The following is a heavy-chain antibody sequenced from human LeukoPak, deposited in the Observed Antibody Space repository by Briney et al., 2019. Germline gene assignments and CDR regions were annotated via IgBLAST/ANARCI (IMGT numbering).Heavy chain of an antibody. CDR2: IIPIFGTA. CDR1: GGTFSSYA. CDR3: ARDVSYGSGSYADY. J-gene: IGHJ4*02. Sequence: SVKVSCKASGGTFSSYAISWVRQAPGQGLEWMGGIIPIFGTANYAQKFQGRVTVTADESTSTAYMELSSLRSEDTAVYYCARDVSYGSGSYADYWGQGTLVTVSS. D-gene: IGHD3-10*01. V-gene: IGHV1-69*13.